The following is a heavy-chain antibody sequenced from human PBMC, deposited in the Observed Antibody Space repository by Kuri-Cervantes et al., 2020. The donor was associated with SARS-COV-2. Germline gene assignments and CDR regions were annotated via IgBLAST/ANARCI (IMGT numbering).Heavy chain of an antibody. CDR3: AKNQGRITMIVVAVADV. V-gene: IGHV3-23*01. CDR1: EFSFKDYW. CDR2: ISGSGGST. Sequence: GESLKIVFAAPEFSFKDYWMHWVRQVPGRGLEWVSAISGSGGSTYYADAVKGRFTISRDNSKNTLYLQMNSLSAEDTAAYYCAKNQGRITMIVVAVADVWGQGTTVTVSS. D-gene: IGHD3-22*01. J-gene: IGHJ6*02.